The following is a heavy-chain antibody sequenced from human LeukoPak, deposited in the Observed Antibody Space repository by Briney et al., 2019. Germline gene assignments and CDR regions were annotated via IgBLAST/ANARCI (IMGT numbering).Heavy chain of an antibody. CDR3: ARLLPGYDSTSYYFDY. J-gene: IGHJ4*02. CDR2: IYYSGST. D-gene: IGHD3-22*01. CDR1: GGSITTSNYY. V-gene: IGHV4-39*01. Sequence: PSETLSLTCTVSGGSITTSNYYWAWIRQSPGKGLEWIGSIYYSGSTYYNPSLKSRVTISVDTSKNQFSLKLSSVTAADTAVYYCARLLPGYDSTSYYFDYWGQGTLVTVSS.